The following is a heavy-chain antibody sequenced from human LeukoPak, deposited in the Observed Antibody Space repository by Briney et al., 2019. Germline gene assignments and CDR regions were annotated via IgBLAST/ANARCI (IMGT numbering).Heavy chain of an antibody. V-gene: IGHV1-2*02. CDR1: GYSFTGYF. Sequence: ASLKVSCKASGYSFTGYFIHWVRQAPGLGLEWMGWINPNNGATNYAQKFQGRVTMTSDASINTADLELSSLRSDDTAVYYCARDSAYYYGMDVWGQGTTVTVSS. CDR2: INPNNGAT. J-gene: IGHJ6*02. CDR3: ARDSAYYYGMDV.